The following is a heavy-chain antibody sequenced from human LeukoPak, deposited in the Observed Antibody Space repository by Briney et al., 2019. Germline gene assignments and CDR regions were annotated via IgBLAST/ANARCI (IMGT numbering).Heavy chain of an antibody. Sequence: PRASVKVSCKASGGTFSSYAISWVRQAPGQGLEWMGRIIPIFGIANYAQKFQGRVTITADKSTSTAYMELSSLRSEDTAVYYCARFPPRARLYDFWSGPPYYYYGMDVWGQGTTVTVSS. J-gene: IGHJ6*02. D-gene: IGHD3-3*01. V-gene: IGHV1-69*04. CDR3: ARFPPRARLYDFWSGPPYYYYGMDV. CDR1: GGTFSSYA. CDR2: IIPIFGIA.